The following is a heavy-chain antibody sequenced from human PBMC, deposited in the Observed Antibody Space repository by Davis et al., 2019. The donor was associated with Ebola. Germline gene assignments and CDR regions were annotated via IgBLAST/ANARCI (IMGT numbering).Heavy chain of an antibody. CDR2: ISSSSSYI. Sequence: GGSLRLSCTASGFTFSSYAMNWVRQAPGKGLEWVSSISSSSSYIYYADSVKGRFTISRDNAKNSLYLQMNSLRAEDTAVYYCARDLRGYSYGYRGYYYYGMDVWGQGTTVTVSS. D-gene: IGHD5-18*01. J-gene: IGHJ6*02. V-gene: IGHV3-21*04. CDR1: GFTFSSYA. CDR3: ARDLRGYSYGYRGYYYYGMDV.